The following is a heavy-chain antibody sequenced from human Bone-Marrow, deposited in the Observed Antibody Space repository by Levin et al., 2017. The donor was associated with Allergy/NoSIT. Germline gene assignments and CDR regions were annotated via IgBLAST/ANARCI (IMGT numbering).Heavy chain of an antibody. CDR2: MNPYSGNS. D-gene: IGHD1-26*01. Sequence: VASVKVSCKASGYTFTSFDFNWVRQATGQGLEWMGWMNPYSGNSGHAQRFQGRVTMTRDTSRMTVYMELNSLTSEDTAIYYCIVGMIPMAFSNWGQGTRVIVSS. V-gene: IGHV1-8*01. J-gene: IGHJ3*01. CDR1: GYTFTSFD. CDR3: IVGMIPMAFSN.